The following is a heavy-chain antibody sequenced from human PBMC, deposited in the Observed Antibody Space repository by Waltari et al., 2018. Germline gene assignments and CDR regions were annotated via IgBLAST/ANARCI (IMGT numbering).Heavy chain of an antibody. V-gene: IGHV3-21*01. CDR3: AREWGVMVGTAGFYFDY. J-gene: IGHJ4*02. CDR2: ISSGSSYI. CDR1: GFTCSSYA. D-gene: IGHD2-15*01. Sequence: EVQLVGSGGGLVKPGGSLRRCCAASGFTCSSYARHWARQAPGKGLALVSSISSGSSYIYYADSVKGRFTISRDNAKNSLYLQMNSLRVEDTAVYYCAREWGVMVGTAGFYFDYWGQGALVTVSS.